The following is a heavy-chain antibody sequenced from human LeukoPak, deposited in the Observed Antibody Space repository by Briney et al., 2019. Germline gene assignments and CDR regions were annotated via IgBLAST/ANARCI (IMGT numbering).Heavy chain of an antibody. CDR1: GGSFSGYY. J-gene: IGHJ5*02. CDR2: FYHGGST. D-gene: IGHD3-22*01. CDR3: ARRQRPVIVVVRSGSWFDP. Sequence: SETLSLTCAVYGGSFSGYYWSWIRQPPGKGLEWIGTFYHGGSTYYNPSLKSRVTISVDTSKNQFSLKLSSVTAADTAVYYCARRQRPVIVVVRSGSWFDPWGQGTLVTVSS. V-gene: IGHV4-34*01.